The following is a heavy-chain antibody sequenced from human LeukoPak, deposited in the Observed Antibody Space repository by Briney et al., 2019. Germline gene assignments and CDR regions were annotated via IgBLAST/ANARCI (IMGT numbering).Heavy chain of an antibody. CDR3: ASRPYYDSSGYYEYYFDY. V-gene: IGHV4-34*01. D-gene: IGHD3-22*01. J-gene: IGHJ4*02. CDR2: IYYSGST. Sequence: SETLSLTCAVYGGSFSGYYWSWIRQPPGKGLERIGSIYYSGSTYYNPSLKSRVTISVDTSKNQFSLRLSSVTAADTAVYYCASRPYYDSSGYYEYYFDYWGQGTLVTVSS. CDR1: GGSFSGYY.